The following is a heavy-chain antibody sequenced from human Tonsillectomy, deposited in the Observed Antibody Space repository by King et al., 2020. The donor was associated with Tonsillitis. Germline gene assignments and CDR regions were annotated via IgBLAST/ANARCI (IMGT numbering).Heavy chain of an antibody. CDR1: GFTFSSYA. J-gene: IGHJ4*02. CDR3: AKEGNSGDGIDY. D-gene: IGHD1-26*01. V-gene: IGHV3-23*03. CDR2: IYSGGSST. Sequence: VQLVESGGGLVQPGGSLRLSCAASGFTFSSYAMSWVRQAPGKGLEWVSVIYSGGSSTYYADSVKGRFTISRDNSKNTLYLQMNSLRAEDTAVYYCAKEGNSGDGIDYWGQGTLVTVSS.